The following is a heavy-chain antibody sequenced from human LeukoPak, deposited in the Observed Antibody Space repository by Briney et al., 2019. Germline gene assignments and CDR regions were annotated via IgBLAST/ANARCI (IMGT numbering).Heavy chain of an antibody. V-gene: IGHV3-21*01. CDR1: GFTFSSYS. CDR3: ARDKDCSGGSCYSDY. CDR2: ISSSSSYI. Sequence: PGGSLRLSCAASGFTFSSYSMNWVRQAPGKGLEWVSSISSSSSYIYYADSVKGRFTISRDNAKNSLYLQMNSLRAEDTAVYYCARDKDCSGGSCYSDYWGQGTLVTVSS. J-gene: IGHJ4*02. D-gene: IGHD2-15*01.